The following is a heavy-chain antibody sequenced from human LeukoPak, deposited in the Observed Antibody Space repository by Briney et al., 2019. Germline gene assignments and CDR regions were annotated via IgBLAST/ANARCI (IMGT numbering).Heavy chain of an antibody. CDR1: GGSISSGGFS. D-gene: IGHD4-23*01. Sequence: SQTLSLTCDVSGGSISSGGFSWSWIRQPPGKGLEWIGSIYYSGSTYYNPSLKSRVTISVDTSKNQFSLKLSSVTAADTAVYYCARPDYGGNSDYFDYWGQGTLVTVSS. CDR2: IYYSGST. J-gene: IGHJ4*02. V-gene: IGHV4-30-2*03. CDR3: ARPDYGGNSDYFDY.